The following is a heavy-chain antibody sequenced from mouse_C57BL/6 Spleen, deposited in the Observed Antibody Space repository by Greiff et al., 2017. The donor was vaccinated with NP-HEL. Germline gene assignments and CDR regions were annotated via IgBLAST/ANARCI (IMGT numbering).Heavy chain of an antibody. J-gene: IGHJ1*03. D-gene: IGHD1-1*01. CDR3: ARSLLLLLGWYFDV. CDR1: GYSFTSYY. CDR2: IYPGSGNT. V-gene: IGHV1-66*01. Sequence: QVQLQQSGPELVKPGASVKISCKASGYSFTSYYIHWVKQRPGQGLEWIGWIYPGSGNTKYNEKFKGKATLTADTSSSTAYMQLSSLTSEDSAVYYCARSLLLLLGWYFDVWGTGTTVTVSS.